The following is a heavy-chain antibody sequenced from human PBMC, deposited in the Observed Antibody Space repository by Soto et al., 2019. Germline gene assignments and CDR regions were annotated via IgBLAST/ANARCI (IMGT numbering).Heavy chain of an antibody. CDR3: ARMATFGSLNWFDP. CDR2: MNPGSGDT. J-gene: IGHJ5*02. V-gene: IGHV1-8*01. D-gene: IGHD3-16*01. Sequence: APVKVSCQASGYSLPNNDVRWVRQATGQGLEWMGWMNPGSGDTGYAQKFQGGVTMTRDISTATAYMELSSLRSDDTATYYCARMATFGSLNWFDPWGQGTLVTVSS. CDR1: GYSLPNND.